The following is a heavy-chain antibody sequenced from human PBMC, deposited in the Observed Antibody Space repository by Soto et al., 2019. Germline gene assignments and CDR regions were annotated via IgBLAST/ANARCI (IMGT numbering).Heavy chain of an antibody. J-gene: IGHJ4*02. CDR2: ISAYNGDT. V-gene: IGHV1-18*01. CDR3: TREGSSRWPWDY. Sequence: QVQLVQSAAEVKKPGASVKVSCKASGFTFTSYGFSWVRQAPGQGLEWMGWISAYNGDTNYAQKLQGRVTMTTDTSTSIAYMELRSLRSDDTAVYYCTREGSSRWPWDYWGQGTLVTVSS. D-gene: IGHD6-13*01. CDR1: GFTFTSYG.